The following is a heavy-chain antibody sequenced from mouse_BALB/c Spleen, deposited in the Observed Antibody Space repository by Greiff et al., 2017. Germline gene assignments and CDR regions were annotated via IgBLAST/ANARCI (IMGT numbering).Heavy chain of an antibody. CDR2: IWSGGST. D-gene: IGHD2-1*01. CDR1: GFSLTSYG. Sequence: VMLVESGPGLVQPSQSLSITCTVSGFSLTSYGVHWVRQSPGKGLEWLGVIWSGGSTDYNAAFISRLSISKDNSKSQVFFKMNSLQANDTAIYYCARKSYGNYDAMDYWGQGTSVTVSS. V-gene: IGHV2-2*02. J-gene: IGHJ4*01. CDR3: ARKSYGNYDAMDY.